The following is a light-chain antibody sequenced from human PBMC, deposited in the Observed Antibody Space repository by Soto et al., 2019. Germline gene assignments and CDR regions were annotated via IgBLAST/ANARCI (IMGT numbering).Light chain of an antibody. V-gene: IGKV3-20*01. CDR3: QQYGSSPRT. CDR1: QSVTSSH. Sequence: EIVLTQFPGTLSLSPGERATLSCRASQSVTSSHLAWYQQKPGQAPRLVIYGASTRATGIPDRVSGSGSGTHFTLTISRLEPEDFALYYCQQYGSSPRTFGQGTKVQIK. CDR2: GAS. J-gene: IGKJ1*01.